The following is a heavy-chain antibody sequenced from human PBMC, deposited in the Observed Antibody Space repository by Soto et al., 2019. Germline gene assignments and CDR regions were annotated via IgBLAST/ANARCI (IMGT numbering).Heavy chain of an antibody. J-gene: IGHJ1*01. Sequence: QVQLVQSGAEVKKPGSSVKVSCKASGDPLSRYTITWVRQAPGQGLKWMGRIIPMFGTTNYAQDFQGRVTITSDESTNTASMELSSLSSEDPAVYYCASRNYSSGWSVVESVQHWGPGTLVIVSS. CDR1: GDPLSRYT. V-gene: IGHV1-69*18. CDR3: ASRNYSSGWSVVESVQH. D-gene: IGHD6-19*01. CDR2: IIPMFGTT.